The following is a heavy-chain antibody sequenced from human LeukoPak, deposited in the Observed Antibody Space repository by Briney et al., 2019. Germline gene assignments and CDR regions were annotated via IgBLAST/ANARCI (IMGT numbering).Heavy chain of an antibody. V-gene: IGHV1-18*01. CDR3: ARGDNNY. CDR2: ISGYNGNT. CDR1: GYTFSNFY. J-gene: IGHJ4*02. Sequence: ASVKVSCKTSGYTFSNFYITWVRQAPGQGLEWMGWISGYNGNTKYAQKFQGRVTMTTDTSTSTAYMELRSLRSDDTAMYYCARGDNNYWGQGTLVSVSS. D-gene: IGHD1-1*01.